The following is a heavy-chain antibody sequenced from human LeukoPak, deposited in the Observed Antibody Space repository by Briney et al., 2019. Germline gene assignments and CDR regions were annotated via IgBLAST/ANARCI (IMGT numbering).Heavy chain of an antibody. Sequence: SETLSLTCTVSGGSISSYYWSWIRQPPGKGLEWIGYIYYSGSTNYNPSLKSRVTISVDTSKNQFSLKLSSVTAADTAVYYCAKDSQFSSGYRRPYYFYYMDVWGKGTTVTVSS. J-gene: IGHJ6*03. CDR1: GGSISSYY. CDR3: AKDSQFSSGYRRPYYFYYMDV. CDR2: IYYSGST. V-gene: IGHV4-59*01. D-gene: IGHD3-22*01.